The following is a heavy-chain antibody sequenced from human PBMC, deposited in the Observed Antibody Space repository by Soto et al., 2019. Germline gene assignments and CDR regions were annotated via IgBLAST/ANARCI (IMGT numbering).Heavy chain of an antibody. V-gene: IGHV1-69*02. J-gene: IGHJ6*02. CDR2: IIPILGIA. CDR1: GGTFSSYT. Sequence: QVQLVQSGAEVKKPGSSVKVSCKASGGTFSSYTISWVRQAPGQGLEWMGRIIPILGIANYAQKFQGRVTITADKSTSTADMELSSLRSEDTAVYYCARVSGYSYGHGMDVWGQGTTVTVSS. D-gene: IGHD5-18*01. CDR3: ARVSGYSYGHGMDV.